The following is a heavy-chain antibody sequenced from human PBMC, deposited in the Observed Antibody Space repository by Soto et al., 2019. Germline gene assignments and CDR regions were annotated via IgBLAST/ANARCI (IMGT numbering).Heavy chain of an antibody. CDR2: ISAYNGNT. D-gene: IGHD3-16*01. J-gene: IGHJ6*03. V-gene: IGHV1-18*01. CDR3: ARVLSPGRRRGKGYYYYYMAV. Sequence: ASVKVSCKASGYAFTSYGISWVRQAPGQGLEWMGWISAYNGNTNYAQKLQGRVTMTTDTSTSTAYMELRSLRSDDTAVYYCARVLSPGRRRGKGYYYYYMAVWGKGTTVTVSS. CDR1: GYAFTSYG.